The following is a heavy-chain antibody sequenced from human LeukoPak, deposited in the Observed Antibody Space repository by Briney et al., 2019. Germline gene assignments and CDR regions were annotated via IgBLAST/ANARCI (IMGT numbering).Heavy chain of an antibody. J-gene: IGHJ4*02. Sequence: ASVKVSCKASGYTFTGYYMHWVRQAPGQGLEWMGRINPNSGGTNYEHKSQGRVTTTRDTSISTAYMELSRLRSDDTAVYYCAIIVTPGCFDYWGQGTLVTVSS. CDR2: INPNSGGT. CDR3: AIIVTPGCFDY. CDR1: GYTFTGYY. D-gene: IGHD2-15*01. V-gene: IGHV1-2*06.